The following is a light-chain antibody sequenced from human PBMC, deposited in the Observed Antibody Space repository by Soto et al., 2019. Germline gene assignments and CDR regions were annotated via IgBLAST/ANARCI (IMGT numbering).Light chain of an antibody. J-gene: IGKJ1*01. Sequence: DIPMPQSPSSLSASVGDRVTITCRASQSISSYLNWYQQKPGKAPKLLIYAASSLQSGVPSRFSGSGSGTDFTLTISSLQPEDFATYYCQHSYSTPRTFGQGTKVAIK. CDR1: QSISSY. CDR3: QHSYSTPRT. CDR2: AAS. V-gene: IGKV1-39*01.